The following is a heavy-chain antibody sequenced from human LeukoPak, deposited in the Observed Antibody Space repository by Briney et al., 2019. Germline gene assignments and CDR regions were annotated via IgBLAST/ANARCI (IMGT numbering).Heavy chain of an antibody. CDR1: GGSISSGGYY. J-gene: IGHJ4*02. V-gene: IGHV4-31*03. CDR3: ARRISNNWIFDY. D-gene: IGHD1-1*01. Sequence: SETLSHTCTVSGGSISSGGYYWSWIRQHPGKGLEWIGYIYYSGSTYYNPSLKNRVTISVDTSKNQFSLKLSSVTAADTAVYYCARRISNNWIFDYWGQGTLVTVSS. CDR2: IYYSGST.